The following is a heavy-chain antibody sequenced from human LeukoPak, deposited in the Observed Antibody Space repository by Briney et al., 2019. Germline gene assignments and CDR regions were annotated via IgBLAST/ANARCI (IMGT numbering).Heavy chain of an antibody. CDR2: IYYSGST. Sequence: PSETLSLTCTVSGGSISSYYWSWIRQPPGKGLEWIGYIYYSGSTNYNPSLKSRVTISVDTSKNQFSLKLSSVTAADTAVYYCARDSGYCSSTSCLNYYYYHMDVWGKGTTVTVSS. J-gene: IGHJ6*03. V-gene: IGHV4-59*01. CDR1: GGSISSYY. CDR3: ARDSGYCSSTSCLNYYYYHMDV. D-gene: IGHD2-2*01.